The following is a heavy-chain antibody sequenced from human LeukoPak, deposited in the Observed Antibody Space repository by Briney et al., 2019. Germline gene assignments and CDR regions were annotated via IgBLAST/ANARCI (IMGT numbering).Heavy chain of an antibody. J-gene: IGHJ4*02. Sequence: SETLSLTCTVSGGSISSYYWSWIRQPPGKGLEWIGYISNSGSTNYNPSLKSRVTMSVDTSKNQFSLKLSSVTAADTAVYYCARVGDYCFDYWGQGTLVTVSS. CDR2: ISNSGST. CDR3: ARVGDYCFDY. V-gene: IGHV4-59*01. CDR1: GGSISSYY. D-gene: IGHD4-17*01.